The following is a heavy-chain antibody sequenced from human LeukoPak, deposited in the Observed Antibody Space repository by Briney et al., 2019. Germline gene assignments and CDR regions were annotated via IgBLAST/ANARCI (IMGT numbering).Heavy chain of an antibody. Sequence: GGSLRLSCAASGFTFSSYSMNWVRQAPGKGLEWVSSISSSSSYIYYADSVKGRFTISRDNSKNTLYLQMNSLRAEDTAVYYCAKVFRGVVVTAIPYYFDYWGQGTLVTVSS. D-gene: IGHD2-21*02. CDR3: AKVFRGVVVTAIPYYFDY. CDR2: ISSSSSYI. V-gene: IGHV3-21*04. CDR1: GFTFSSYS. J-gene: IGHJ4*02.